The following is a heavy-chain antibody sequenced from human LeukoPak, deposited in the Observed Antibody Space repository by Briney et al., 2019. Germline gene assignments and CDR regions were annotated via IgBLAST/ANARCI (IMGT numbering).Heavy chain of an antibody. J-gene: IGHJ3*02. V-gene: IGHV4-4*07. CDR3: ARVYYYDSSGYQDSDTFDI. CDR2: IYTSGST. D-gene: IGHD3-22*01. Sequence: SGTLSLTCTVSGGSISSYYWSWIRQPAGKGLEWIGRIYTSGSTNYNPSLKSRVTMSVDTSKNQFSLKLSSVTAADTAVYYCARVYYYDSSGYQDSDTFDIWGQGTMVTVSS. CDR1: GGSISSYY.